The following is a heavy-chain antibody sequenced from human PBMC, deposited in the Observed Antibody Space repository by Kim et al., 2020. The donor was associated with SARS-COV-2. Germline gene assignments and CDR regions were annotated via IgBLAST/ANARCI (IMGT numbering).Heavy chain of an antibody. CDR2: ISSSGAYI. J-gene: IGHJ4*02. CDR3: ARDTMGLSYFFVQ. Sequence: GGSLRLSCAASGFSLSAYTMGWLRQAPGKGLEWVSSISSSGAYIFYTDSPRGRFTISRDDAKNSVFLQMNSLRVEDTAVYFCARDTMGLSYFFVQWGQGTLVSISS. D-gene: IGHD2-8*01. V-gene: IGHV3-21*01. CDR1: GFSLSAYT.